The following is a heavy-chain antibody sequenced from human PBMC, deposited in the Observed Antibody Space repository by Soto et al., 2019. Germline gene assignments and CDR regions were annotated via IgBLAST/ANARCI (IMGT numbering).Heavy chain of an antibody. V-gene: IGHV3-9*01. Sequence: GGSLRLSCAASGFTFDDYAMHWVRQAPGKGLEWVSGINWNSGSIGYADSVKGRFTISRDNAKTSLYLQMNSLRAEDTALYYCAKDRGSGSYAANYYYYGMDVSGQGTTVTGSS. CDR1: GFTFDDYA. CDR2: INWNSGSI. J-gene: IGHJ6*02. D-gene: IGHD3-10*01. CDR3: AKDRGSGSYAANYYYYGMDV.